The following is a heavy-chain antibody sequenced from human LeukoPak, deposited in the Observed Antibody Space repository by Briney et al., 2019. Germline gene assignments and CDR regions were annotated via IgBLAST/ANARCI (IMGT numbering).Heavy chain of an antibody. CDR2: ISGSGGTT. CDR3: AKVWSVGATIYYFDY. V-gene: IGHV3-23*01. CDR1: GFTFSSYA. D-gene: IGHD1-26*01. J-gene: IGHJ4*02. Sequence: GGSLRLSCAASGFTFSSYAMSWVRQAPGKGLEWVSGISGSGGTTYYADSVKGRLTISRDNSKNTLSLQMNSLRADDTAVYYCAKVWSVGATIYYFDYWGQGTLVTVSS.